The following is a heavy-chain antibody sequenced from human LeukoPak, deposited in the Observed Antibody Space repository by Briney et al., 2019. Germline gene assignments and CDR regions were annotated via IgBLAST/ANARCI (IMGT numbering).Heavy chain of an antibody. Sequence: GGSLRLSCAASGFTFSSYAMSWVRQAPGKGLEWVSAISGSGGSTYYADSVKGRFTISRDNSKNTLYLQMNSLRAEDTAVYYCAKPRENSSSVGRYFDYWGQGTLVTVSS. J-gene: IGHJ4*02. D-gene: IGHD6-13*01. CDR2: ISGSGGST. CDR3: AKPRENSSSVGRYFDY. V-gene: IGHV3-23*01. CDR1: GFTFSSYA.